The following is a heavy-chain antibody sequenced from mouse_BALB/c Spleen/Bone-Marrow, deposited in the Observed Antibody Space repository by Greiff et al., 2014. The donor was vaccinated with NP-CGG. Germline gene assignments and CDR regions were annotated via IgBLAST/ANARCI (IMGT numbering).Heavy chain of an antibody. D-gene: IGHD2-14*01. V-gene: IGHV1-54*01. CDR3: ARDRLAWFAY. J-gene: IGHJ3*01. CDR2: INPGSGGS. CDR1: GYAFTNYL. Sequence: QVQLQQSGAELVRPGTSVKVSCKASGYAFTNYLIEWVKQRPGQGLEWIGVINPGSGGSNYNEKFKGKATPTAEKSSSTAYMQLSSLTSDDSAVYCCARDRLAWFAYWGQGTLVTVSA.